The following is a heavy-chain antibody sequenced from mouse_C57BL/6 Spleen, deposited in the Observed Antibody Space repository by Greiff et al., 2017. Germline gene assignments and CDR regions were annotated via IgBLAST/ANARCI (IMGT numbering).Heavy chain of an antibody. V-gene: IGHV1-64*01. Sequence: QVQLQQSGAELVKPGASVKLSCKASGYTFTSYWMHWVKQRPGQGLEWIGMIHPNSGSTNYNEKFKSKATLTVDKSSSTAYMQLSSLTSEDSAVYYCASDYYGSSYGYFDVWGTGTTVTVSS. D-gene: IGHD1-1*01. J-gene: IGHJ1*03. CDR3: ASDYYGSSYGYFDV. CDR2: IHPNSGST. CDR1: GYTFTSYW.